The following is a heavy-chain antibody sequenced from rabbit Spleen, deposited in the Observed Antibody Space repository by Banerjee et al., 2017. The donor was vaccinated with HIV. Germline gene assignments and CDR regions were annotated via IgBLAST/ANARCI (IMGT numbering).Heavy chain of an antibody. CDR3: ARDLTGVIGWNFGW. Sequence: QQLVESGGGLVKPGASLTLTCKASGITLSSSDHMCWVSQAPGKGLEWIACINAVTGKAVYASWAKGRFTFSKTSSTTVTLQVTSLTAADTATYFCARDLTGVIGWNFGWWGPGTLVTVS. J-gene: IGHJ4*01. CDR1: GITLSSSDH. CDR2: INAVTGKA. D-gene: IGHD1-1*01. V-gene: IGHV1S40*01.